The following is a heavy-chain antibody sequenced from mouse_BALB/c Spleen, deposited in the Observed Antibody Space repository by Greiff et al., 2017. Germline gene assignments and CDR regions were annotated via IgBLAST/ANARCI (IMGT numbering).Heavy chain of an antibody. CDR1: GYTFTSYW. D-gene: IGHD2-3*01. CDR2: INPSNGRT. CDR3: ARSSYDGYLGAY. V-gene: IGHV1S81*02. J-gene: IGHJ3*01. Sequence: QVQLKQPGAELVKPGASVKLSCKASGYTFTSYWMHWVKQRPGQGLEWIGEINPSNGRTNYNEKFKSKATLTVDKSSSTAYMQLSSLTSEDSEVYYCARSSYDGYLGAYWGQGTLVTVSA.